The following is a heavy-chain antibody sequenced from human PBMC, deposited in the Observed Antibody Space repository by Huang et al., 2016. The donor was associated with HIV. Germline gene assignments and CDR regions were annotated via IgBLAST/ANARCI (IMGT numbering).Heavy chain of an antibody. V-gene: IGHV1-69*18. CDR1: GGTFSSYG. CDR2: IIPILGTA. D-gene: IGHD6-13*01. CDR3: ARAPIAGGGRDFDEGAEYDY. J-gene: IGHJ4*02. Sequence: QVKLVQSGAEVKQPGSSVQVSCQASGGTFSSYGISWGRQAPGHGLEWMGRIIPILGTAKYAQKFQDRVTSTADESTSTTYMEVSSLRSEDTAVYYCARAPIAGGGRDFDEGAEYDYGGQGTLVTVSS.